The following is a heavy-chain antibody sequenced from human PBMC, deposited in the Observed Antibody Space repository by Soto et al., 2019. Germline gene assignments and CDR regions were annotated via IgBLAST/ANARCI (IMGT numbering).Heavy chain of an antibody. V-gene: IGHV4-31*02. CDR2: IYNSGNT. J-gene: IGHJ4*02. CDR3: ASQVTFAFDY. D-gene: IGHD2-21*02. Sequence: WTWIRQLPGKGLEWIGYIYNSGNTQYNPSLKSRVTISIDTSTNQYSLILTSVTAADTAVYYCASQVTFAFDYLGQGTLVTVSS.